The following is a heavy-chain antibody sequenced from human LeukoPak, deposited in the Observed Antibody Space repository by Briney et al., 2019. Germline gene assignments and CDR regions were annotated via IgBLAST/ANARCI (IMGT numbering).Heavy chain of an antibody. Sequence: GGSLRLSCAASGFTFSSKYMRWVRQAPGKGLEWVSVIYTGETTYYADSVKGRFTISRDNSKNNLYLQMDGLRVEDTAVYYCAKVGAVAAVENWGQGTLVTVSS. J-gene: IGHJ4*02. CDR2: IYTGETT. CDR3: AKVGAVAAVEN. D-gene: IGHD6-19*01. V-gene: IGHV3-66*01. CDR1: GFTFSSKY.